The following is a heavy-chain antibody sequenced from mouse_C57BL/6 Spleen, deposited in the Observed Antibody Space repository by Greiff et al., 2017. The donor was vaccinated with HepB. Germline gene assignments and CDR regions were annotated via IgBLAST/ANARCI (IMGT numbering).Heavy chain of an antibody. J-gene: IGHJ3*01. CDR1: GYTFTSYW. CDR3: ARRRSRDSAGPFAY. CDR2: IYPGSGST. Sequence: QVQLQQPGAELVKPGASVKMSCKASGYTFTSYWITWVKQRPGQGLEWIGDIYPGSGSTNYNEKFKRKATMTEDTSSSTAYMQLSSLTSEDSAVYYCARRRSRDSAGPFAYWGQGTLVTVSA. V-gene: IGHV1-55*01. D-gene: IGHD3-2*02.